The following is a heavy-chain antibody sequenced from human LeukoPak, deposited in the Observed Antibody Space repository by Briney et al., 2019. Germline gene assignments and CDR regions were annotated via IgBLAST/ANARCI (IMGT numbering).Heavy chain of an antibody. CDR3: ARGPPNWGYDY. CDR1: GYTFTSYD. Sequence: ASVKVSCTASGYTFTSYDFNWVRQATGQRPEWMGWMSPNSGDTGYAQKFQDRVTMTRNTSISTAYMELSSLRSDDTAVYYCARGPPNWGYDYWGPGNPGHRLL. V-gene: IGHV1-8*01. J-gene: IGHJ4*02. CDR2: MSPNSGDT. D-gene: IGHD7-27*01.